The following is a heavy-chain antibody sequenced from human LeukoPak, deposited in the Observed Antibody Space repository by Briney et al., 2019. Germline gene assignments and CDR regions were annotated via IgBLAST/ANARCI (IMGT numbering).Heavy chain of an antibody. CDR3: ARATYYYYGMDV. CDR2: IYYSGST. CDR1: GGSISSYY. J-gene: IGHJ6*02. Sequence: SETLSLTCTVSGGSISSYYWSWIRQPPGKGLEWIGYIYYSGSTNYNPSLKSRVTISVDTSKNQFSLKLSSVTAADTAVYYCARATYYYYGMDVWGQGTTVTVSS. V-gene: IGHV4-59*01.